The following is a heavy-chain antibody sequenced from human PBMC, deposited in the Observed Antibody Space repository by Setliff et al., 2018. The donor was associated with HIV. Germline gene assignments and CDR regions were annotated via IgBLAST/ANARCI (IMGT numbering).Heavy chain of an antibody. CDR1: GGSFNNYA. Sequence: ASVKVSCKAAGGSFNNYAISWVRQAPGQGLEWVGGISPILGTTNSGPRFHGRVTITADKSTNTVYIELSSLRSEDTARYYCARAARGGLQYGPTGHAFDIWGQGTMVTVSS. D-gene: IGHD1-1*01. CDR2: ISPILGTT. J-gene: IGHJ3*02. V-gene: IGHV1-69*10. CDR3: ARAARGGLQYGPTGHAFDI.